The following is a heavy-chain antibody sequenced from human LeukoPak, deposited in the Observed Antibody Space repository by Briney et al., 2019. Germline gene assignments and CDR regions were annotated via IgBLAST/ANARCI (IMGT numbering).Heavy chain of an antibody. D-gene: IGHD4-17*01. Sequence: SETLSPTCTVSGGSISSSSYYWGWIRQPPGKGLEWIGSVYYSGSTYYNPSLKSRVTISVDTSKNQFSLKLSSVTAADTAVYYCARIYGDYDPVDYWGQGTLVTVSS. CDR2: VYYSGST. V-gene: IGHV4-39*07. CDR3: ARIYGDYDPVDY. J-gene: IGHJ4*02. CDR1: GGSISSSSYY.